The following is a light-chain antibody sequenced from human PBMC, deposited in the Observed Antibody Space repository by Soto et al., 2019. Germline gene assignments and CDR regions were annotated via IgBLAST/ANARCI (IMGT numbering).Light chain of an antibody. J-gene: IGKJ2*01. CDR3: QQYGSSSGYT. V-gene: IGKV3-20*01. CDR2: GAS. Sequence: EIVLTQSPGTLSLSPGERATLSCRASQSVSTSYLAWYQLKPGQAPRLLIYGASSRATGIPDRFSGSGSGTDFTLTISRLEPEDFAVYYCQQYGSSSGYTFGQGTKLEI. CDR1: QSVSTSY.